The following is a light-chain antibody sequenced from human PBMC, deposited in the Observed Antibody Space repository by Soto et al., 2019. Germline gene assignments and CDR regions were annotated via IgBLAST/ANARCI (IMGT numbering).Light chain of an antibody. CDR3: CSYTRSGTLL. CDR2: DVS. V-gene: IGLV2-14*01. J-gene: IGLJ1*01. CDR1: SSDIGDYNY. Sequence: QSVLTQPASVSVSPGQSITISCVGTSSDIGDYNYVSWYQQHPGKVPKVIIYDVSNRPSGGSYRFSATKSGNTASLPISGLQAEDEADYYCCSYTRSGTLLFGTGTKVTVL.